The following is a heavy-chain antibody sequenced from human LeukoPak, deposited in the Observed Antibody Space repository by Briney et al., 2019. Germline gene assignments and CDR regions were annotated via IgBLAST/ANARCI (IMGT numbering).Heavy chain of an antibody. CDR3: AVLHYYAMDV. CDR2: ISWNSGTK. Sequence: GGSLRLSCAASGFTFDDYAMHWVPQAPGKGLEWVSGISWNSGTKGYADSVKGRFTISRDNAKNSLYLQMNSLRGEDAALYYCAVLHYYAMDVWGQGTTVTVSS. D-gene: IGHD2-8*01. J-gene: IGHJ6*02. CDR1: GFTFDDYA. V-gene: IGHV3-9*01.